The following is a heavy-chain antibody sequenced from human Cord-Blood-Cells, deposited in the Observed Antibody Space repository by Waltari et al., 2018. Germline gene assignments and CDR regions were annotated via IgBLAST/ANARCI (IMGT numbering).Heavy chain of an antibody. D-gene: IGHD3-3*01. V-gene: IGHV1-3*01. J-gene: IGHJ4*02. CDR1: GYTFTSYA. CDR2: INAGNGNT. CDR3: ARGPRSGYDY. Sequence: QVQLVQSGAEVKKPGASVKVSRKASGYTFTSYAMPWVRQAPGQRLEWMGWINAGNGNTKYSQKFQGRVTITRDTSASTAYMELSSLRSEDTAVYYCARGPRSGYDYWGQGTLVTVSS.